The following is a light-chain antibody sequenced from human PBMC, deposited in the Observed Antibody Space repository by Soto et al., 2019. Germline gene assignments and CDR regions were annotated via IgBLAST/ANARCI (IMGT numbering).Light chain of an antibody. V-gene: IGLV2-23*03. CDR1: TSDVGSYHL. CDR2: EGT. J-gene: IGLJ1*01. Sequence: QSALAQPASVSGSPGQSVTNSCTGTTSDVGSYHLVSWYQQHPGKAPKLMIYEGTKRPSGVSNRFSGSKSGITASLTISGLQPEDEADYYCCSFAGTGTFGGYVFGTGTKLTVL. CDR3: CSFAGTGTFGGYV.